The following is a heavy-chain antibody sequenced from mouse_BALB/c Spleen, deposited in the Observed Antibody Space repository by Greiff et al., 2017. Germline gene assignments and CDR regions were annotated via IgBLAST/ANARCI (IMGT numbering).Heavy chain of an antibody. J-gene: IGHJ3*01. CDR1: GFTFTDYY. D-gene: IGHD1-1*01. V-gene: IGHV7-3*02. Sequence: DVQLVESGGGLVQPGGSLRFSCAPSGFTFTDYYMSWVRQPPGKALEWLGFIRNKANGYTTEYSASVKGRFTISRDNSQSILSLQMNTLRAEDSATDYCARDKGSYYDGPSWFAYWGQGTLVTVSA. CDR2: IRNKANGYTT. CDR3: ARDKGSYYDGPSWFAY.